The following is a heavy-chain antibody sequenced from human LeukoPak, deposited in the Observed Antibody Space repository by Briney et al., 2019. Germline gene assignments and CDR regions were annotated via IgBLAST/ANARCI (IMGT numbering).Heavy chain of an antibody. CDR2: INPNSGGT. CDR1: GYTFTGYY. V-gene: IGHV1-2*02. CDR3: ARDLRMVRGVHFDY. D-gene: IGHD3-10*01. Sequence: ASVKVSCTASGYTFTGYYMHWVRQAPGQGLEWMGWINPNSGGTNYAQKFQGRVTMTRDTSISTAYMELSRLRSDDTAVYYCARDLRMVRGVHFDYWGQGTLVTVSS. J-gene: IGHJ4*02.